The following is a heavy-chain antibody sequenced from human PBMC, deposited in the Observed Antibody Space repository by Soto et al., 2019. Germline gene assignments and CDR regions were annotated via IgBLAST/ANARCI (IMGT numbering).Heavy chain of an antibody. Sequence: QITLKESGPTLVKPTQTLTLTCTFSGFSLSTSGVGVGWIRQPPGKALEWLALIYWDDDKRYSPSLKSRLTITKDTSNNQVVLTMTNMDPVDTATYYCAHSGFRCSGGSCYSFDPWGQGTLVTVSS. CDR1: GFSLSTSGVG. CDR3: AHSGFRCSGGSCYSFDP. V-gene: IGHV2-5*02. CDR2: IYWDDDK. J-gene: IGHJ5*02. D-gene: IGHD2-15*01.